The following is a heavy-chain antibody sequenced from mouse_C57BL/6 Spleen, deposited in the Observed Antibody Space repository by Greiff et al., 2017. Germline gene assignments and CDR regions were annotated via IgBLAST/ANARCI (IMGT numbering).Heavy chain of an antibody. V-gene: IGHV3-6*01. J-gene: IGHJ4*01. CDR3: ARSGRLRRGESYAMDY. Sequence: EVQLVESGPGLVKPSQSLSLTCSVTGYSITSGYYWNWIRQFPGNKLEWMGYISYDGSNNYNPSLKNRISITRDTSKNQFFLKLNSVTTEDTATYYCARSGRLRRGESYAMDYWGQGTSVTVSS. CDR2: ISYDGSN. CDR1: GYSITSGYY. D-gene: IGHD2-2*01.